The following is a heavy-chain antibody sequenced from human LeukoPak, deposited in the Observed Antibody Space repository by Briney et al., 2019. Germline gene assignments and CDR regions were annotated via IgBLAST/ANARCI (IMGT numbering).Heavy chain of an antibody. D-gene: IGHD5-12*01. CDR1: GGSISSYY. CDR3: ARVAVATMYFDY. V-gene: IGHV4-59*01. CDR2: IYYSGST. J-gene: IGHJ4*02. Sequence: PSETLSLTCTVSGGSISSYYWSWLRQPPGRGLEWIGYIYYSGSTSYNPSLKSRVTISVDTSKNQFSLKLSSVTAADTAVYYCARVAVATMYFDYWGQGTLVTVSS.